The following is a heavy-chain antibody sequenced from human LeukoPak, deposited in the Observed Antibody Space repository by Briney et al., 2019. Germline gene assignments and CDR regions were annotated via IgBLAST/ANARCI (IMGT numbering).Heavy chain of an antibody. V-gene: IGHV3-23*01. J-gene: IGHJ4*02. CDR3: AKRGVVIRVILVGFHKEAYYFDS. D-gene: IGHD3-22*01. CDR2: ISGSGGRT. CDR1: GITLSNYG. Sequence: GGSLRLSCAVSGITLSNYGMSWVRQAPGKGLEWVAGISGSGGRTNYADSVKGRFTVSKDNPKNTLYLQLNNLRPEDTAVYFCAKRGVVIRVILVGFHKEAYYFDSWGQGALVTVSS.